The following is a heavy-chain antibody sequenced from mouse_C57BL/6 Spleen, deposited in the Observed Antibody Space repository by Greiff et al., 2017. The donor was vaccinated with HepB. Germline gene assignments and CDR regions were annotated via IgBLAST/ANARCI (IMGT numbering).Heavy chain of an antibody. CDR2: FYPGSGSI. CDR1: GYTFTEYT. J-gene: IGHJ1*03. CDR3: ARHEGGPYGNYVYWYFDV. V-gene: IGHV1-62-2*01. Sequence: VQLQQSGAELVKPGASVKLSCKASGYTFTEYTIHWVKQRSGQGLEWIGWFYPGSGSIKYNEKFKDKATLTADKSSSTVYMELSRLTSEDSAVYFCARHEGGPYGNYVYWYFDVWGTGTTVTVSS. D-gene: IGHD2-1*01.